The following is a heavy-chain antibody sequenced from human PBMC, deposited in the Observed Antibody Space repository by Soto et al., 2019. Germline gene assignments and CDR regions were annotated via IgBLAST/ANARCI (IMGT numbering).Heavy chain of an antibody. V-gene: IGHV1-69*04. CDR1: GDTFNFYS. J-gene: IGHJ4*02. D-gene: IGHD3-10*01. Sequence: QVQLVQSGAEVKRPGSSVKVSCKASGDTFNFYSINWVRQAPGLGLEWMGRVNPIVSMSNYAQRFQGRVTLTSDQXTSTAYMELSGLRSEDTAIYYCATSYGSGYRAFDYWGQGARVTVSS. CDR2: VNPIVSMS. CDR3: ATSYGSGYRAFDY.